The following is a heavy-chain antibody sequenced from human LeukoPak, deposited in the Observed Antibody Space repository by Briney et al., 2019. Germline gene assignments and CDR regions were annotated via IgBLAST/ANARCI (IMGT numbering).Heavy chain of an antibody. V-gene: IGHV3-53*01. J-gene: IGHJ6*02. D-gene: IGHD5-18*01. CDR3: ARDRHGYSYVNYYYYYGMDV. Sequence: GGSLRLSCAASGFTVSSNYMSWVRQAPGKGLEWVSVIYSGGSTYYADSVKGRFTISRDNSKNTLYLQMNSLRAEDTAVYYCARDRHGYSYVNYYYYYGMDVWGQGTTVTVSS. CDR2: IYSGGST. CDR1: GFTVSSNY.